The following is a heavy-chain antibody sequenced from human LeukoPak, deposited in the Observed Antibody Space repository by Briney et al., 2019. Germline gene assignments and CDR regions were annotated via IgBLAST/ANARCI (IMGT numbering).Heavy chain of an antibody. CDR3: ARLASSSWPLYYYYGMDI. CDR1: GYTFTSYD. Sequence: ASVKVSCKASGYTFTSYDINWVRQATGQGLEWMGWMNPNNGNTGYAQKFQGRVTMTRSTSISTAYMELSSLRSEDTAVYYCARLASSSWPLYYYYGMDIWGQGTTVTVSS. D-gene: IGHD6-13*01. J-gene: IGHJ6*02. CDR2: MNPNNGNT. V-gene: IGHV1-8*01.